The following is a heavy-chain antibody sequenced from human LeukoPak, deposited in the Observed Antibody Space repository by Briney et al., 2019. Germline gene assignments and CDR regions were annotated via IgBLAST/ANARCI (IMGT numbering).Heavy chain of an antibody. CDR3: ARDRSGTTGDY. CDR1: GFSFRSYA. J-gene: IGHJ4*02. V-gene: IGHV3-48*01. D-gene: IGHD1-7*01. CDR2: ITPDATTT. Sequence: PGGSLRLSCAASGFSFRSYALHWVRQAPGKGLEWVSSITPDATTTNYIDSLKGRFTISRDNAKNSLYLQMNSLRAEDTAVYYCARDRSGTTGDYWGQGTLVTVSS.